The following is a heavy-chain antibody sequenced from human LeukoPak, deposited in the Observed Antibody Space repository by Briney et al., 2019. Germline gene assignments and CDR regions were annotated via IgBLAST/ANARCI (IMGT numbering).Heavy chain of an antibody. CDR1: GYTFTGYY. CDR2: IIPIFGTA. Sequence: SVKVSCKASGYTFTGYYMHWVRQAPGQGLEWMGGIIPIFGTANYAQKFQGRVTITTDESTSTAYMELSSLRSEDTAVYYCAREAAAEYYYYMDVWGKGTTVTVSS. D-gene: IGHD6-13*01. V-gene: IGHV1-69*05. J-gene: IGHJ6*03. CDR3: AREAAAEYYYYMDV.